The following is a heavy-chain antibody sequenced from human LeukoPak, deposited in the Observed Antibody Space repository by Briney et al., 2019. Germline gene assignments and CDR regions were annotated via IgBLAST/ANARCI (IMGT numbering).Heavy chain of an antibody. Sequence: PSETLSLTCTVSGGSISSSSYYWGWIRQPPGKGLEWIGSIYYSGSTYYNPSLKSRVTISVDTSKNQFSLKLSSVTAADTAVYFCARRADGYNYFFDYWGQGTLVTVSS. CDR2: IYYSGST. V-gene: IGHV4-39*07. J-gene: IGHJ4*02. CDR1: GGSISSSSYY. D-gene: IGHD5-24*01. CDR3: ARRADGYNYFFDY.